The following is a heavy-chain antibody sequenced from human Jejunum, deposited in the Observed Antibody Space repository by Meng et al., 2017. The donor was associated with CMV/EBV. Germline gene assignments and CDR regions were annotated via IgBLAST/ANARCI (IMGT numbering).Heavy chain of an antibody. V-gene: IGHV3-7*01. J-gene: IGHJ4*02. CDR3: ARDWYGDYNQGDSDRLDY. CDR2: IKQDGSEK. Sequence: FSNYWMSWVRQAPGKGLEWVAIIKQDGSEKYYVDSVEGRLTISRDNAKNSLYLQMNSLRAEDTAVYYCARDWYGDYNQGDSDRLDYWGQGTLVTVSS. CDR1: FSNYW. D-gene: IGHD3-9*01.